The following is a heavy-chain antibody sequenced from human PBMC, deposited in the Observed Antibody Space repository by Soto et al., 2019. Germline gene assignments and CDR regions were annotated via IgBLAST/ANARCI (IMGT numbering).Heavy chain of an antibody. CDR2: IYYNENT. CDR1: GVSINSSSYY. D-gene: IGHD3-3*01. CDR3: ARWGGDFWNAI. J-gene: IGHJ4*02. Sequence: PSETLSLTCTVSGVSINSSSYYWAWMRQPPGKGLEWIGTIYYNENTYYNTSLKSRVTISVDPSRNRFPLKLSSVTAADTAVYYCARWGGDFWNAIWGQGTLVTVSS. V-gene: IGHV4-39*02.